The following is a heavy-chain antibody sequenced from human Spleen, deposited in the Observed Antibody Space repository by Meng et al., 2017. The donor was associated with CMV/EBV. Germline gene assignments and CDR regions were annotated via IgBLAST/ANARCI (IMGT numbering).Heavy chain of an antibody. Sequence: GESLKISCVGSGFSFDTYEMNWVRQAPGKGLEWVSYISSRGTSIYYADSVKGRFTISRDNSKNTLYLQMNSLRAEDTAVYYCAKAGSSSSYSSSWYNALDFWGQGTLVTVSS. J-gene: IGHJ4*02. D-gene: IGHD6-13*01. CDR1: GFSFDTYE. CDR3: AKAGSSSSYSSSWYNALDF. V-gene: IGHV3-48*03. CDR2: ISSRGTSI.